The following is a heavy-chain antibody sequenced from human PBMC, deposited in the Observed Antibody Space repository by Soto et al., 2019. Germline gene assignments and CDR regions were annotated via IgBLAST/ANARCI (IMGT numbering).Heavy chain of an antibody. CDR3: ALHTSGAAAGTWWFDP. CDR1: GGTFSSYA. V-gene: IGHV1-69*12. Sequence: QVQLVQSGAEVKKPGSSVKVSCKASGGTFSSYAISWVRQAPGQGLEWMGGIIPIFGTANYAQKFQGRVTITADESTSTAYLGLSSLRSGDTAVYYCALHTSGAAAGTWWFDPWGQGNRVTVSS. J-gene: IGHJ5*02. D-gene: IGHD6-13*01. CDR2: IIPIFGTA.